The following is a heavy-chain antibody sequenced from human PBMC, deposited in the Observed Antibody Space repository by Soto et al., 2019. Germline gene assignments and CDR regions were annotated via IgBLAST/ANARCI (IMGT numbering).Heavy chain of an antibody. V-gene: IGHV3-30-3*01. CDR2: ISHDGSNK. D-gene: IGHD2-15*01. CDR3: ARSHSPYCSGGSCPYYYYYYGMDV. CDR1: GFTFSSYA. Sequence: PVGSLRLSCAASGFTFSSYAMHWVRQAPGKGLEWVAVISHDGSNKYYADSVKGRFTISRDNSKNTLYLQMNSLRAEDTAVYYCARSHSPYCSGGSCPYYYYYYGMDVWGQGTTVTVSS. J-gene: IGHJ6*02.